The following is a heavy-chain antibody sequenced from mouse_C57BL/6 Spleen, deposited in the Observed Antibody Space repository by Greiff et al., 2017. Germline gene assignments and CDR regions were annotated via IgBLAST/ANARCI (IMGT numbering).Heavy chain of an antibody. V-gene: IGHV1-81*01. Sequence: QVQLQQSGAELARPGASVKLSCKASGYTFTSYGISWVKQRTGQGLEWIGEIYPRSGNTYYNEKFKGKATLTADKSSSTAYMELRSLTSEDSAVYFCARSAYSNRGDAMDYWGQGTSVTVSS. CDR2: IYPRSGNT. J-gene: IGHJ4*01. CDR1: GYTFTSYG. D-gene: IGHD2-5*01. CDR3: ARSAYSNRGDAMDY.